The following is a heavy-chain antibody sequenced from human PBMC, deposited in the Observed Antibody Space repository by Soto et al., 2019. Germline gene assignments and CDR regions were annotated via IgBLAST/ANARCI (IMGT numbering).Heavy chain of an antibody. CDR1: GFTFGDYA. Sequence: GGSLRLSCTASGFTFGDYAMSWFRQAPGKGLEWVGFIRSKAYGGTTEYAASVKGRFTISRDDSKSIAYLQMNSLKTEDTAVYYCTRYGDYVVGGGTFYFQHWGQGTLVTVSS. J-gene: IGHJ1*01. D-gene: IGHD4-17*01. V-gene: IGHV3-49*03. CDR3: TRYGDYVVGGGTFYFQH. CDR2: IRSKAYGGTT.